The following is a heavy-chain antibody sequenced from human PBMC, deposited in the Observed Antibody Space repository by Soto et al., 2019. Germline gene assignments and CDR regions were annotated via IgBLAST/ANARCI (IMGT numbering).Heavy chain of an antibody. CDR3: AREHYYDSSGYYFDY. V-gene: IGHV4-30-4*01. CDR2: IYYSGST. CDR1: GGSIRSGDFY. Sequence: SETLSLTCAASGGSIRSGDFYWSWIRQPPGKGLEWIGYIYYSGSTYYNPSLKSRVTISVDTSKNQFSLKLSSVTAADTAVYYCAREHYYDSSGYYFDYWGQGTLVTVSS. J-gene: IGHJ4*02. D-gene: IGHD3-22*01.